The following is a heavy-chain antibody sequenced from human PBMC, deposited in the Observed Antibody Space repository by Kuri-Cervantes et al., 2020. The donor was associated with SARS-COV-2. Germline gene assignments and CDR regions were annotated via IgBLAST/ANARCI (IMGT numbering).Heavy chain of an antibody. J-gene: IGHJ5*02. CDR3: ARDRGGCSGGSCYGWFDP. CDR1: GFTFSDYY. Sequence: GGSLRLSCAASGFTFSDYYMNWVRQAPGKGLEWVAVISYDGSNKYYADSVKGRFTISRDNSKNTLYLQMNSLRAEDTAVYYCARDRGGCSGGSCYGWFDPWGQGTLVTVSS. V-gene: IGHV3-30*03. D-gene: IGHD2-15*01. CDR2: ISYDGSNK.